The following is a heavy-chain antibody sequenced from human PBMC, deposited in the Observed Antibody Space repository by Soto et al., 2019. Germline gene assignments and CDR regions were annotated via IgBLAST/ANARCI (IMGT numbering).Heavy chain of an antibody. Sequence: GESLEISCHGSDYTFAAYWIGWVRQLPGKDPEWMGIVNPGDSETRYGPSFQGQVTISADKSINTAYLRWSSLKVSDTAIYYCARRSDFWSGSDAFDIWGQGTMVTVSS. CDR1: DYTFAAYW. CDR3: ARRSDFWSGSDAFDI. V-gene: IGHV5-51*01. J-gene: IGHJ3*02. CDR2: VNPGDSET. D-gene: IGHD3-3*01.